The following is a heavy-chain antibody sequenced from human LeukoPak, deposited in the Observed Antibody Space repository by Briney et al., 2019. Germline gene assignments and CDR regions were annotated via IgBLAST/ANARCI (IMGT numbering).Heavy chain of an antibody. D-gene: IGHD5-18*01. V-gene: IGHV1-69*04. Sequence: SVTVSYKASGGTFNNYAIRWVRQAPGQGLEWMGRIIPIVRIASYAQKFQGRVTITADKSTSAAYMELSSLRSEDTAVYYCARASRSWIQLWLDAFVIWGQGTMVTVSS. CDR2: IIPIVRIA. J-gene: IGHJ3*02. CDR1: GGTFNNYA. CDR3: ARASRSWIQLWLDAFVI.